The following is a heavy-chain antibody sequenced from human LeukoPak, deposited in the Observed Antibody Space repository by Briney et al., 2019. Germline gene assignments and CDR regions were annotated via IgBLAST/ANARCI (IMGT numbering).Heavy chain of an antibody. D-gene: IGHD3-22*01. Sequence: PGGSLRLSCAASGFTFSSYWMSWVRQAPGRGLEWVANIKQDGSEKYHVNSVKGRFTISRDNAKNSLYLQMNSLRAEDTAVYYCARAQYYDSSGYYYYFDYWGQGTLVTVSS. J-gene: IGHJ4*02. CDR1: GFTFSSYW. CDR3: ARAQYYDSSGYYYYFDY. CDR2: IKQDGSEK. V-gene: IGHV3-7*03.